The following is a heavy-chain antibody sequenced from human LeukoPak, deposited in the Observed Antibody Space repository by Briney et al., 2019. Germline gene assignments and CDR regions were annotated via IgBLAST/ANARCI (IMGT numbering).Heavy chain of an antibody. CDR2: INPNSGGA. CDR1: GYTFTGYY. CDR3: ATNPASIAARPARRAFDI. Sequence: ASVKVSCKASGYTFTGYYMHWVRQAPGQGLEWMGWINPNSGGANYAQKFQGRVTMTRDTSISTAYMELSRLRSDDTAVYYCATNPASIAARPARRAFDIWGQGTMVTVSS. J-gene: IGHJ3*02. D-gene: IGHD6-6*01. V-gene: IGHV1-2*02.